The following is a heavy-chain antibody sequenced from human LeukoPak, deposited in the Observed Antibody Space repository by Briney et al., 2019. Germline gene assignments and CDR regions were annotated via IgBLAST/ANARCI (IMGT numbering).Heavy chain of an antibody. V-gene: IGHV5-51*01. CDR1: GYTFTSYW. D-gene: IGHD6-6*01. CDR2: IYPGDSDT. CDR3: GRLIVGSSSTGWFDP. Sequence: GESLKISCQSSGYTFTSYWIGWVRQMPVKGLQWMGIIYPGDSDTTYSPSFQGQVTVSADKSISPAYLQWSSPKASDTAIYYCGRLIVGSSSTGWFDPWGQGTLVAVSS. J-gene: IGHJ5*02.